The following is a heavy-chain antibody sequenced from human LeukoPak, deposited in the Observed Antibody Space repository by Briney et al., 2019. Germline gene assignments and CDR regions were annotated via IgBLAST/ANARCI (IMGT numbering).Heavy chain of an antibody. D-gene: IGHD3-10*01. CDR1: GGSISSGSYY. Sequence: SETLSLTCTVSGGSISSGSYYWSWIRQPAGKGLEWIGRIYTSGSTNYNPSLKSRVTMSVDTSKNQFSLKLSSVTAADTAVYYCARDLRGAKAEPVWFGESIDAFDIWGQGTMVTVSS. CDR3: ARDLRGAKAEPVWFGESIDAFDI. CDR2: IYTSGST. J-gene: IGHJ3*02. V-gene: IGHV4-61*02.